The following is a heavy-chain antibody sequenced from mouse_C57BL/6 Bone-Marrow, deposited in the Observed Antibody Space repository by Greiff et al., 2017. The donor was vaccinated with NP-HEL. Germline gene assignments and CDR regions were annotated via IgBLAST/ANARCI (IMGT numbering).Heavy chain of an antibody. CDR3: ARGITTVVAWDY. V-gene: IGHV5-6*01. D-gene: IGHD1-1*01. CDR2: ISSGGSYT. CDR1: GFTFSSYG. J-gene: IGHJ2*01. Sequence: EVMLVESGGDLVKPGGSLKLSCAASGFTFSSYGMSWVRQTPDKRLEWVATISSGGSYTYYPDSVKGRFTISIDNAKNTLYLQMSSLKSEDTAMYYCARGITTVVAWDYWGRGTTLTVSS.